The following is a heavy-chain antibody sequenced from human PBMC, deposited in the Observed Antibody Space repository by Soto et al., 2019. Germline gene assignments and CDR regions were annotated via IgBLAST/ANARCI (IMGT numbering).Heavy chain of an antibody. V-gene: IGHV1-3*01. D-gene: IGHD2-15*01. CDR2: INAGNGNT. J-gene: IGHJ6*02. CDR3: ARGPLPYYYYGMDV. Sequence: ASVKVSCKASGYTFTSYAMHWVRQAPGQRLEWMGWINAGNGNTKYSQKFQGRVTITRDTSASTAYMELSSLRSEDTAVYYCARGPLPYYYYGMDVRGQGTTGTVSS. CDR1: GYTFTSYA.